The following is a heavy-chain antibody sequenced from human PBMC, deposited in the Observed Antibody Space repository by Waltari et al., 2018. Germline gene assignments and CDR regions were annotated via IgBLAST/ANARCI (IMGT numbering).Heavy chain of an antibody. J-gene: IGHJ4*02. CDR3: AIYGGYSYGLY. D-gene: IGHD5-18*01. CDR1: GYSLSSGYY. V-gene: IGHV4-38-2*01. Sequence: QVQLQESGPGLVKPSETLSLTCAVSGYSLSSGYYWGWIRQPPGKVLEWIGSIYHSGSTYYNPSLKSRVTISVDTSKNQFSLKLSSVTAADTAVYYCAIYGGYSYGLYWGQGTLVTVSS. CDR2: IYHSGST.